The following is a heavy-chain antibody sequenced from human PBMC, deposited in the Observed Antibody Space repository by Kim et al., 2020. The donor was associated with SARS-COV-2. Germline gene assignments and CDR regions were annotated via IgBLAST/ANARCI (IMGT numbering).Heavy chain of an antibody. CDR3: ARVASSIAVAVAFDP. D-gene: IGHD6-19*01. CDR1: GGSISSYY. J-gene: IGHJ5*02. Sequence: LETLSLTCTFSGGSISSYYWSWIRQPPGKGLEWIGYIYYSGSTNYNPSLKSRVTISVDTSKNQFSLKLSSVTAADTAVYYCARVASSIAVAVAFDPWGQGTLVTVSS. CDR2: IYYSGST. V-gene: IGHV4-59*01.